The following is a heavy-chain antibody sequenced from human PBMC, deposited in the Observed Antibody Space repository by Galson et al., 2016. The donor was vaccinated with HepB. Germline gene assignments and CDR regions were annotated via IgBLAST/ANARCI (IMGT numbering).Heavy chain of an antibody. D-gene: IGHD5-18*01. V-gene: IGHV3-74*01. CDR3: ARDYVDTGTTDRFDP. CDR2: INSDGSST. Sequence: SLRLSCAASGFTFSSYWMNWVRQAPGKGLVWVSRINSDGSSTSYADSVKGRFSISRDNAKNTLYLQMNSLRAEDTAVYYCARDYVDTGTTDRFDPWGQGTLGTVSS. J-gene: IGHJ5*02. CDR1: GFTFSSYW.